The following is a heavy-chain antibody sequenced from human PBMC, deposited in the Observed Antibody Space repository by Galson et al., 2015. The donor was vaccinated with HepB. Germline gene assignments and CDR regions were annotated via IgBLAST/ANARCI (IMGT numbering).Heavy chain of an antibody. Sequence: SVKVSCKVSGYTLTELSMHWVRQAPGKGLEWMGGFDPEDGETIYAQKFQGRVTISVDTSKNQFSLNLISVTAADTAVYYCARGTSGVGGPDDWGQGTLVTVSS. J-gene: IGHJ4*02. CDR1: GYTLTELS. V-gene: IGHV1-24*01. CDR2: FDPEDGET. D-gene: IGHD2-8*01. CDR3: ARGTSGVGGPDD.